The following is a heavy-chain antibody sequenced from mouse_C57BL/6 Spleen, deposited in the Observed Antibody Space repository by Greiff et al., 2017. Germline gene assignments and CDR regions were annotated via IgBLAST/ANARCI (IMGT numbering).Heavy chain of an antibody. CDR2: INPSSGYT. J-gene: IGHJ3*01. Sequence: VQLQQSGAELARPGASVKMSCKASGYTFTSYTMHWVKQRPGQGLEWIGYINPSSGYTKYNQKFKDKATLTADKSSSTAYMQLSSLTSEDSAVYYCAREGVYYSNDAWFAYWGQVTLVTVSA. D-gene: IGHD2-5*01. CDR1: GYTFTSYT. CDR3: AREGVYYSNDAWFAY. V-gene: IGHV1-4*01.